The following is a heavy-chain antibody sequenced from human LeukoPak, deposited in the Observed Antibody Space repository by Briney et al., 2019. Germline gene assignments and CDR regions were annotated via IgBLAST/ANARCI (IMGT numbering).Heavy chain of an antibody. CDR1: GFTVSSNY. CDR2: ISGSGGST. CDR3: ARDRWELLDY. J-gene: IGHJ4*02. Sequence: GGSLRLSCAASGFTVSSNYMSWVRQAPGKGLEWVSVISGSGGSTYYADSVKGRFTISRDNAKNSLYLQMNSLRAEDTAVYYCARDRWELLDYWGQGTLVTVSS. V-gene: IGHV3-53*01. D-gene: IGHD1-26*01.